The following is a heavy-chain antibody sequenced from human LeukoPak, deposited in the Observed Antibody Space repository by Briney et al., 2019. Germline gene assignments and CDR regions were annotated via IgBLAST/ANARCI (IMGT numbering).Heavy chain of an antibody. CDR2: IYYSGST. CDR3: ARQTGGARDYVWGSYRIRVVDY. J-gene: IGHJ4*02. Sequence: PETLSLTCTLSGGSISSSSYYCGWIRHPPGKGLEWIGSIYYSGSTYYNPSLKIPLTISVDTSKTQFSLQLSSVTAADTAVYCCARQTGGARDYVWGSYRIRVVDYCGQGTLVTASS. V-gene: IGHV4-39*01. CDR1: GGSISSSSYY. D-gene: IGHD3-16*02.